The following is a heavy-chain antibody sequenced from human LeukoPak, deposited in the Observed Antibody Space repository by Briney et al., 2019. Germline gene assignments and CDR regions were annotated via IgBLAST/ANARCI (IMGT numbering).Heavy chain of an antibody. V-gene: IGHV1-69*04. CDR2: IIPILGIA. CDR1: GGTFSSYA. CDR3: AREPVEMATSYAFDI. Sequence: SVKVSCKASGGTFSSYAISWVRQAPGQGVEWMGRIIPILGIANYAQKFQGRVTITADKSTSTAYMELSSLRSEDTAVYYCAREPVEMATSYAFDIWGQGTMVTVSS. J-gene: IGHJ3*02. D-gene: IGHD5-24*01.